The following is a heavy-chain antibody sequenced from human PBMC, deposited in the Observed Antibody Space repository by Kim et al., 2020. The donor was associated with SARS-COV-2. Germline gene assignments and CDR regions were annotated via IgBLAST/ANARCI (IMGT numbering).Heavy chain of an antibody. V-gene: IGHV4-34*01. CDR3: ARPLSSIAARSGYYYGMDV. Sequence: SRVTISVDTSKNQFSLKLSSVTAADTAVYYCARPLSSIAARSGYYYGMDVWGQGTTVTVSS. D-gene: IGHD6-6*01. J-gene: IGHJ6*02.